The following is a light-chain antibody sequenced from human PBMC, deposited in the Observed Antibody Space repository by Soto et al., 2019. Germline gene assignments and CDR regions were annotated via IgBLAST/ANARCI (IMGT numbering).Light chain of an antibody. V-gene: IGKV1-33*01. CDR3: QQYDNLPIT. J-gene: IGKJ5*01. CDR1: QSISSY. CDR2: DAS. Sequence: DIQMTQSPSSLSASVGDRVTITCRASQSISSYLNWYQQKPGKAPKXLIYDASNLETGVPSRFSGSGSGTDFTLTISSLQPEDIETYYCQQYDNLPITFGQGTRLEIK.